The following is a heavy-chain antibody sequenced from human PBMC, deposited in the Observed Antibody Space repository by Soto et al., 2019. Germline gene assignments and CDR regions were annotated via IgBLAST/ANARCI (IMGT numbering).Heavy chain of an antibody. CDR2: INHLGSI. CDR1: GGSLSDYF. CDR3: ARGGISHGTYFYYTDV. V-gene: IGHV4-34*01. D-gene: IGHD2-21*01. J-gene: IGHJ6*03. Sequence: SETLSLTCVVSGGSLSDYFWSWIRQPPGMALEWIGEINHLGSINYNPSLKSRVTMSVDTSKNKFSLTLNSVTAAATATYYCARGGISHGTYFYYTDVWDRGSTVTGSS.